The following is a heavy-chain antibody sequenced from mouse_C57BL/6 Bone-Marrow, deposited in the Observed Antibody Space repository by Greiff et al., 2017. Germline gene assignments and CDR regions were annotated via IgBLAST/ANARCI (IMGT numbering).Heavy chain of an antibody. V-gene: IGHV5-4*03. J-gene: IGHJ3*01. CDR3: ARPRDYDVAWFAY. Sequence: EVMLVESGGGLVKPGGSLKLSCAASGFTFSSYAMSWVRQTPEKRLEWVATISDGGSYTYYPDNVKGRFTISRANAKNNLYLQMSHLKSEDTAMYYCARPRDYDVAWFAYWGQGTLVTVSA. D-gene: IGHD2-4*01. CDR1: GFTFSSYA. CDR2: ISDGGSYT.